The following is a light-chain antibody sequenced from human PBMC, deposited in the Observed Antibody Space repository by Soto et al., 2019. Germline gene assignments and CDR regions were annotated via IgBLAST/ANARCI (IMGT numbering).Light chain of an antibody. V-gene: IGKV3-20*01. CDR2: DAS. CDR1: ETVGSNY. CDR3: HHYGYGADT. J-gene: IGKJ2*01. Sequence: EVVLTQSPGTLSLSPGERATLSCRASETVGSNYLAWYQQQPGQAPRLLIFDASSRATGIPDRFSGSGSGTKFSLTIRRLEPEDSAVYFCHHYGYGADTFGQGTKLEI.